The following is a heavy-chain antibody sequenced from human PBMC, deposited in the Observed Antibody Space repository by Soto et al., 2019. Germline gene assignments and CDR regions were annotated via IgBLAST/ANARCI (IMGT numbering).Heavy chain of an antibody. CDR2: IIPIFGTA. D-gene: IGHD2-21*02. Sequence: QVQLVQSGAEVKKPGSSVKVSCKASGGTFSSYAISWVRQAPGQGLEWMGGIIPIFGTANYAQEFQGRVTITADESTSTAYMELSSLRSEDTAVYYCARNVVVPATHYWYFDLWGRGTLVTVSS. CDR1: GGTFSSYA. CDR3: ARNVVVPATHYWYFDL. V-gene: IGHV1-69*01. J-gene: IGHJ2*01.